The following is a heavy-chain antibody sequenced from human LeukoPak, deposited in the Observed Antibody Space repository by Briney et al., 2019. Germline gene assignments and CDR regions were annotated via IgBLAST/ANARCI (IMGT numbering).Heavy chain of an antibody. V-gene: IGHV3-48*03. Sequence: GGSLRLSCSASGFTFSSYEMNWVRQAPGKGLEWVSYISGSGSTIYYADSVKGRFTISRDNAKNSLYLQMNSLRAEDTAVYYCASDFERRGSSSAVNRGQRTLVTVSS. CDR2: ISGSGSTI. CDR1: GFTFSSYE. J-gene: IGHJ4*02. D-gene: IGHD6-6*01. CDR3: ASDFERRGSSSAVN.